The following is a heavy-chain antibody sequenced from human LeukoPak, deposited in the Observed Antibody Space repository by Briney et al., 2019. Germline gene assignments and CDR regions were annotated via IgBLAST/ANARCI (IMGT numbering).Heavy chain of an antibody. V-gene: IGHV4-39*01. D-gene: IGHD1-26*01. CDR2: MSYSGST. Sequence: SETLSLTCTLSGGSITSSGFHRGWIRQSPGKGLEWIGGMSYSGSTYYNPSLRSRVTLSVDTSKNQFSLRLSSVTAADTAVYCCTRYSASSGWFDPWGQGTLVTVSS. CDR1: GGSITSSGFH. CDR3: TRYSASSGWFDP. J-gene: IGHJ5*02.